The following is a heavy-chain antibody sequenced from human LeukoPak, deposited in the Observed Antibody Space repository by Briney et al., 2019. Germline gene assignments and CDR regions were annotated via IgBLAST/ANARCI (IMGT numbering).Heavy chain of an antibody. J-gene: IGHJ4*02. CDR3: ARSSYYYDSSGYDR. V-gene: IGHV4-59*01. CDR2: IYYSGST. D-gene: IGHD3-22*01. CDR1: GGSISSYY. Sequence: SETLSLTCTVSGGSISSYYWSWIRQPPGKGLEWIGYIYYSGSTNYNPSLKSRVTIPVDTSKNQFSLKLSSVTAADTAVYYCARSSYYYDSSGYDRWGQGTLVTVSS.